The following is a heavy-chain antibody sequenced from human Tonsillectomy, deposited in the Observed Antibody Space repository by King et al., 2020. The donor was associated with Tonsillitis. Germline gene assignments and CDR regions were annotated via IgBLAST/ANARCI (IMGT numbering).Heavy chain of an antibody. CDR3: ARARSTVVPAADGF. CDR1: GGTFSSYA. CDR2: IIPILGTA. D-gene: IGHD2-2*01. Sequence: QLVQSGAEVRRPGSSVNVSCKTSGGTFSSYAFTWVRQAPGQGLEWMGRIIPILGTANYAQKFQGRVTITADKSTSTAYMELSSLRSEDTAVYFCARARSTVVPAADGFWGQGTLVTVSS. J-gene: IGHJ4*02. V-gene: IGHV1-69*09.